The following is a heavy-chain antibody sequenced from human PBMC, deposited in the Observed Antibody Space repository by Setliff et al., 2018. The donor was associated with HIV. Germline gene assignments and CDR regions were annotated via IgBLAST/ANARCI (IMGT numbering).Heavy chain of an antibody. CDR3: ARGGTSWTSSHYDF. D-gene: IGHD1-1*01. V-gene: IGHV1-69*13. CDR2: IIPFFGTS. J-gene: IGHJ4*02. CDR1: GGTFSSYA. Sequence: SVKVSCKASGGTFSSYAFSWVRQAPGQGLEWMGGIIPFFGTSKYPQNFQGRVTITADESTSTAYMELSSLTSDDSAMYYCARGGTSWTSSHYDFWGQGTLVTVSS.